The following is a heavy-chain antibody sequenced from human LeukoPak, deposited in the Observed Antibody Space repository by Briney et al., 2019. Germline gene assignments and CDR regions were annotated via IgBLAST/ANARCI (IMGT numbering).Heavy chain of an antibody. CDR3: ARGSTEDYYDREGS. CDR1: GGSISSGDYY. CDR2: INHSGST. Sequence: SETLSLTCTVSGGSISSGDYYWSWIRQPPGKGLEWIGEINHSGSTNYNPSLKSRVTISVDTSKNQFSLKLSSVTAADTAVYYCARGSTEDYYDREGSWGQGTLVTVSS. D-gene: IGHD3-22*01. J-gene: IGHJ4*02. V-gene: IGHV4-39*07.